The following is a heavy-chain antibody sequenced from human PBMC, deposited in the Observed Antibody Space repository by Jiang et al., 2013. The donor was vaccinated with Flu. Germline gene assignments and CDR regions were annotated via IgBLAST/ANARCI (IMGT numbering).Heavy chain of an antibody. J-gene: IGHJ4*02. V-gene: IGHV3-33*01. CDR2: IWYDGSNK. D-gene: IGHD3-22*01. Sequence: KGLEWVAVIWYDGSNKYYADSVKGRFTISRDNSKNTLYLQMNSLRAEDTAVYYCARDSHYYDSSGYYYWGQGTLVTVSS. CDR3: ARDSHYYDSSGYYY.